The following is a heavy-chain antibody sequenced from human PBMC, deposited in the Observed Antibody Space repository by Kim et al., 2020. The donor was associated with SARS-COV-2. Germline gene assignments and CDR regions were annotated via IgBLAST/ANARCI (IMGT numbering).Heavy chain of an antibody. Sequence: GGSLRLSCAASGFTFSSYAMHWVRQAPGKGLEWVAVISYDGSNKYYADSVKGRFTISRDNSKNTLYLQMNSLRAEDTAVYYCARAGGVIYYAYFDYWGQG. CDR2: ISYDGSNK. CDR3: ARAGGVIYYAYFDY. D-gene: IGHD1-26*01. V-gene: IGHV3-30-3*01. CDR1: GFTFSSYA. J-gene: IGHJ4*02.